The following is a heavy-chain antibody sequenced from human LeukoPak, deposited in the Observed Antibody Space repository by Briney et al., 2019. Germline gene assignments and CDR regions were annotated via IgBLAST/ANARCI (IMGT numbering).Heavy chain of an antibody. Sequence: ASVKVSCKASGYTFTSYDINWVRQATGQGLEWMGWMNPNSGNTGYAQKFQGRVTMTRDTSISTAYMELSRLRSDDTAVYYCARAYCSGGSCYSWFGYWGQGTLVTVSS. D-gene: IGHD2-15*01. V-gene: IGHV1-8*02. CDR2: MNPNSGNT. J-gene: IGHJ4*02. CDR1: GYTFTSYD. CDR3: ARAYCSGGSCYSWFGY.